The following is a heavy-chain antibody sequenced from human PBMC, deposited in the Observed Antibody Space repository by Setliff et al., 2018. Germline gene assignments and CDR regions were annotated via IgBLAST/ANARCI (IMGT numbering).Heavy chain of an antibody. CDR1: GGSISNYW. V-gene: IGHV4-59*04. CDR3: ASRRTGPGGWFDY. CDR2: IYYSGTT. Sequence: SETLSLTCTVSGGSISNYWWGWIRQPPGKGLEWIGTIYYSGTTYYSPSLKSRVTISVDTSKNQFSLKLTSVTAADTAIYYCASRRTGPGGWFDYWGQGTLVTVSS. D-gene: IGHD1-26*01. J-gene: IGHJ5*01.